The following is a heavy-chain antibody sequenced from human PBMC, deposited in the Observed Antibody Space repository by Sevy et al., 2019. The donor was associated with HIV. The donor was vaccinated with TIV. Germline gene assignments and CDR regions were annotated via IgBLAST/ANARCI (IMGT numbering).Heavy chain of an antibody. V-gene: IGHV4-31*11. CDR2: IYYSGKT. CDR1: GGSISSGGYY. Sequence: SETVSLTCAVSGGSISSGGYYWSWIRQRPGKGLEWMGYIYYSGKTYYNPSLTSLKSRITISLDTSENQFSLKLSSVTAADTAVYFCARSLTRIFGIPNWFDLWGQGTLVTVSS. J-gene: IGHJ5*02. CDR3: ARSLTRIFGIPNWFDL. D-gene: IGHD3-3*01.